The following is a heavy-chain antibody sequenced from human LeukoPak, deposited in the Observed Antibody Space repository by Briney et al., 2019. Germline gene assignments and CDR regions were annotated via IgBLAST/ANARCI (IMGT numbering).Heavy chain of an antibody. Sequence: GSLRLSCAASGLTFSSYAMTWVRQPPGKGLEWIGEINHSGSTNYNPSLKSRVTISVDTSKNQFSLKLSSVTAADTAVYYCVLRGLQTHWGQGTLVTVSS. CDR3: VLRGLQTH. J-gene: IGHJ4*02. CDR2: INHSGST. D-gene: IGHD3-16*01. CDR1: GLTFSSYA. V-gene: IGHV4-34*08.